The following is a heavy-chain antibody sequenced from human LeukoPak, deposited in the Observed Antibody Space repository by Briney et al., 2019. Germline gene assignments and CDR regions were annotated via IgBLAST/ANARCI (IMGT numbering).Heavy chain of an antibody. CDR2: IKQDGSEK. J-gene: IGHJ4*02. D-gene: IGHD4-17*01. CDR3: ARGYYDYGSTVGDY. CDR1: GFTFSGCW. V-gene: IGHV3-7*01. Sequence: PGGSLRLSCAASGFTFSGCWMSWVRQAPGKGLEWVANIKQDGSEKYYVDSVKGRFTISRDNAKNSLYLQMNSLRAEDTAVYYCARGYYDYGSTVGDYWGQGTLVTVSS.